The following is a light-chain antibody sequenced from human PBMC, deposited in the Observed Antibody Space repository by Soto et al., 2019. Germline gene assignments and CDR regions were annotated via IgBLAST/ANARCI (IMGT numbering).Light chain of an antibody. V-gene: IGKV1-39*01. CDR3: QQSYSTPPT. CDR2: VAS. Sequence: DIQMTQSPSSLAASVGDRVTITCRASQSISSYLNWYQQKPGKAPTLLIYVASSLQSGVPSRFSGSGAGTDFTLPISSLQPEDFATYFCQQSYSTPPTFGQGTRLEIK. CDR1: QSISSY. J-gene: IGKJ5*01.